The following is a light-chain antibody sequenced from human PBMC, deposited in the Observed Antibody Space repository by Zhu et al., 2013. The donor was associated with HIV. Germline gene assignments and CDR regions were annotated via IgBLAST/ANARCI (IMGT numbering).Light chain of an antibody. Sequence: ETVMTQSPATLSLSPGERATLSCRASQSVSGTYLNWYHQKPGQAPRLVIYDASRRATGIPGRFSGSGSGTEFTLTITRLEPEDFAVYYCQQYDSSPLTFGGGTKVEI. CDR1: QSVSGTY. J-gene: IGKJ4*01. CDR2: DAS. V-gene: IGKV3-20*01. CDR3: QQYDSSPLT.